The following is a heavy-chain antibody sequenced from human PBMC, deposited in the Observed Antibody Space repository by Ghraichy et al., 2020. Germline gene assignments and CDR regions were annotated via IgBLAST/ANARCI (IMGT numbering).Heavy chain of an antibody. CDR1: GFSLTTSGMC. D-gene: IGHD4-17*01. V-gene: IGHV2-70*13. CDR2: IDWDDEK. CDR3: ARMVSGDYHQAENSFEI. Sequence: SGPTLVKPTQTLTLTCTFSGFSLTTSGMCMTWIRQPPGKALEWLALIDWDDEKYYNKSLKTRLAISKDTSKNQVVLTMTNMDPVDSGTYYCARMVSGDYHQAENSFEIWGQGTMVTVSS. J-gene: IGHJ3*02.